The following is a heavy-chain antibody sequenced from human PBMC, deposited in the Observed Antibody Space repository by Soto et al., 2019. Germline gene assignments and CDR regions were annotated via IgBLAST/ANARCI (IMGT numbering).Heavy chain of an antibody. CDR2: ISGGSSTM. D-gene: IGHD4-4*01. J-gene: IGHJ4*02. CDR1: GFTFSSYA. V-gene: IGHV3-48*02. CDR3: ATSGYYRFDY. Sequence: GGSLRLSCATSGFTFSSYAMSWVRQAPGKGLEWVSAISGGSSTMYYADSVKDRFTISRDNAKNSLFLQMNSLRDEDTAVYYCATSGYYRFDYWGQGTLVTVSS.